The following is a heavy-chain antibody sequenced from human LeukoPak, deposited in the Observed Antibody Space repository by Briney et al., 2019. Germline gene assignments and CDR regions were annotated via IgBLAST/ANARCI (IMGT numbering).Heavy chain of an antibody. Sequence: ASVKVSCKASGYTFTGYYMHWVRQAPGQGLEWMGWINPNSGGTNYAQKFQGRVTMTRDTSISTAYMELSRLRSDDTAVYYCARCLQVGEVVDYWGQGTLVTVSS. CDR1: GYTFTGYY. D-gene: IGHD3-16*01. CDR3: ARCLQVGEVVDY. J-gene: IGHJ4*02. V-gene: IGHV1-2*02. CDR2: INPNSGGT.